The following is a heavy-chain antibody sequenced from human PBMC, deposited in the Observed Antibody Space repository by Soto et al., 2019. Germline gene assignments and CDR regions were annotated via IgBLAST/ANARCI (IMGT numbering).Heavy chain of an antibody. Sequence: EVQLVESGGGLVQPGGSLRLSCAASGFTFSSYWMHWVRQAPGKGLVWVSRINSDGSSTSYADSVKCRFTISRDNAKNTLYLQMNSLRAEDTAVYYCARDSHHYYGMDVWGQGTTVTVSS. CDR1: GFTFSSYW. V-gene: IGHV3-74*01. CDR2: INSDGSST. CDR3: ARDSHHYYGMDV. J-gene: IGHJ6*02.